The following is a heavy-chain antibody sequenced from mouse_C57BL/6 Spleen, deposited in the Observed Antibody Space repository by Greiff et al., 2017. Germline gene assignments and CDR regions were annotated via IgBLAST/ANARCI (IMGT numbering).Heavy chain of an antibody. J-gene: IGHJ2*01. Sequence: EVKLVESGGGLVKPGGSLKLSCAASGFTFSSYAMSWVRQTPEKRLEWVATISDGGSYTYYPDNVKGRFTISRDNAKNNLYLQMSHLKSEETAMYYSARAHVDSAGYVCFDYWGEGTTLTVSS. V-gene: IGHV5-4*03. CDR1: GFTFSSYA. CDR2: ISDGGSYT. D-gene: IGHD3-2*02. CDR3: ARAHVDSAGYVCFDY.